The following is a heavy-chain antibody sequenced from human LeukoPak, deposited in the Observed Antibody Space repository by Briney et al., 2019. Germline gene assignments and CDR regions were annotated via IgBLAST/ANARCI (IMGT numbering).Heavy chain of an antibody. Sequence: SETLSLTCSVSGGSIIDYYWSWLRQPPGKGLEWIGFIHHTGSTTYNPSLKSRVTMSVDTPKNHFSLSLTSVTAADMATYYCARHSISWPHYLDYWGQGTLVTVSS. CDR2: IHHTGST. J-gene: IGHJ4*02. V-gene: IGHV4-59*08. CDR3: ARHSISWPHYLDY. CDR1: GGSIIDYY.